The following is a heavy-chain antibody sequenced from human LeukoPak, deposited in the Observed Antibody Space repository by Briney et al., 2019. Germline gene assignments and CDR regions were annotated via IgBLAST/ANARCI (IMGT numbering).Heavy chain of an antibody. J-gene: IGHJ4*02. V-gene: IGHV3-9*01. CDR1: GLTFDDYA. Sequence: GGSLRLSCAGSGLTFDDYAMHWVRQAPGKGLEWVSSISWNSVTIAYADSEKGRFTISRDNAKNSLYLQMNSLRAVDTAFYYCAKGKSWYHFDYWGQGTLVTVSS. CDR3: AKGKSWYHFDY. CDR2: ISWNSVTI. D-gene: IGHD6-13*01.